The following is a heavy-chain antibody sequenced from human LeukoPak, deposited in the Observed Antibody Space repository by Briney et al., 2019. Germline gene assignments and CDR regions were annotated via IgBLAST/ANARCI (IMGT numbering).Heavy chain of an antibody. CDR1: GFTFSSYA. D-gene: IGHD5-18*01. CDR2: ISGSGGST. V-gene: IGHV3-23*01. CDR3: AKVDPWAGEWYSYGPYYFDY. Sequence: SGGSLRLSCAASGFTFSSYAMTWVRQAPGKGLEWVSAISGSGGSTYYADSVKGRFTISRDNSKNTLYLQMNSLRAEDTAVYYCAKVDPWAGEWYSYGPYYFDYWGQGTLVTVSS. J-gene: IGHJ4*02.